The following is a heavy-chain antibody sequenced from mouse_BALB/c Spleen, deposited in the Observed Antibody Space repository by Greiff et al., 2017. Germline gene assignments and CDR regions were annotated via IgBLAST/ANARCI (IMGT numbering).Heavy chain of an antibody. V-gene: IGHV1-34*01. CDR2: IYPYNGGT. J-gene: IGHJ4*01. D-gene: IGHD1-3*01. Sequence: EVQLQQFGAELVKPGASVKISCKASGYTFTDYNMHWVKQSHGKSLEWIGYIYPYNGGTGYNQKFKSKATLTVDNSSSTAYMELRSLTSEDSAVYYCARDGGLKAMDYWGQGTSVTVSS. CDR1: GYTFTDYN. CDR3: ARDGGLKAMDY.